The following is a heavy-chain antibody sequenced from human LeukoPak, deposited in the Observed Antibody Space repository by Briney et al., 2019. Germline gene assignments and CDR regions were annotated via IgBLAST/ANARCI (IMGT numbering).Heavy chain of an antibody. CDR3: ASHSSSSED. D-gene: IGHD6-6*01. Sequence: SETLSLTCAVYGGSFSGYYWSWIRQPPGKGLEWIGEINHSGSTNYNPSLKSRVTVSVDASKNQFSLKLSSVTAADTAVYYCASHSSSSEDWGQGTLVTVSS. V-gene: IGHV4-34*01. CDR2: INHSGST. CDR1: GGSFSGYY. J-gene: IGHJ4*02.